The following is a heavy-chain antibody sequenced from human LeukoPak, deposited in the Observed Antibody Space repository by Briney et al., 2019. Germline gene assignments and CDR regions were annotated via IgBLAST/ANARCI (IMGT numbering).Heavy chain of an antibody. CDR1: GFTFSSYA. CDR2: ISSGVGST. V-gene: IGHV3-23*01. CDR3: AKKSRGSYLDYFDF. Sequence: RPGGSLRLSCATSGFTFSSYAMSWVRQAPGKGLEWVSSISSGVGSTYYADSVKGRFTIFRDNSKNTLYLQMSSLRAEDTAEYYCAKKSRGSYLDYFDFWGQGTPVTVSS. D-gene: IGHD1-26*01. J-gene: IGHJ4*02.